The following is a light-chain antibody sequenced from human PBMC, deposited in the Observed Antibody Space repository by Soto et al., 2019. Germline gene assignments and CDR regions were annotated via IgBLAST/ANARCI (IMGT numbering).Light chain of an antibody. CDR3: CSFAGSYSDV. CDR2: EAP. J-gene: IGLJ1*01. V-gene: IGLV2-18*02. CDR1: STDFVAYNR. Sequence: QSALTQPPSVSGAPGQSVTISCTGTSTDFVAYNRVSWYQQPPGTAPKLLIYEAPNRPSGVPDRFSGSKSGNTASLTISGLQAADEADYSCCSFAGSYSDVFGTGTKVTVL.